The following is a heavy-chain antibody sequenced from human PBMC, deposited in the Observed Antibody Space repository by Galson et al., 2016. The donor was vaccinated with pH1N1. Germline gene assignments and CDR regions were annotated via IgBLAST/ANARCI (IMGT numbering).Heavy chain of an antibody. CDR1: GFTFSNHG. CDR3: ARETPSPSPTVLRYFDWSRGLSAFDM. V-gene: IGHV7-4-1*02. D-gene: IGHD3-9*01. Sequence: SAKVSCNASGFTFSNHGINWVRQAPGQGLEWMGWINTKTGNPTYAQGFTGRFVFSLDTSVNTAYLQINSLKADDTAVYYSARETPSPSPTVLRYFDWSRGLSAFDMWGRGTLVTVSS. CDR2: INTKTGNP. J-gene: IGHJ3*02.